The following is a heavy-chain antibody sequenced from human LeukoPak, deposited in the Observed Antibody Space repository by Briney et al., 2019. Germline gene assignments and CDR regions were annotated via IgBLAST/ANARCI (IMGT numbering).Heavy chain of an antibody. D-gene: IGHD2-2*02. J-gene: IGHJ4*02. Sequence: GGSLRLSCAASGFTFSTYWMTWVRQAPGKGLEWVANMKRDGSEVYYANSVKGHFTISRDNAKNSLYLQMNSLRAEGTAVYYCARYTEYYFDYWGQGTLVTVSS. CDR1: GFTFSTYW. V-gene: IGHV3-7*01. CDR2: MKRDGSEV. CDR3: ARYTEYYFDY.